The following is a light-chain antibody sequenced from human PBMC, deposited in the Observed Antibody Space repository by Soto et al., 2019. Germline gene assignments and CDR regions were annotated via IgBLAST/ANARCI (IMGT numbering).Light chain of an antibody. CDR3: QLDDSQST. CDR2: DAS. V-gene: IGKV1-5*01. J-gene: IGKJ5*01. Sequence: DIQMTQSPSTLSASVGDSVTITCRASQNIRNWLAWYQHKPGQAPNPLIYDASSLKSGVPARFSGTGSGTEFPPISSRVQHDYSASYCRQLDDSQSTFGQGTRLEI. CDR1: QNIRNW.